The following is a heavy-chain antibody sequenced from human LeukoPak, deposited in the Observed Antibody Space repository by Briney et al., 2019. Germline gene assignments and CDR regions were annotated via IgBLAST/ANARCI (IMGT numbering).Heavy chain of an antibody. CDR3: ARLSSPILKGS. J-gene: IGHJ5*02. CDR1: EYTFTGYY. Sequence: ASVKLSCKASEYTFTGYYMNWGRQAPGQGLEWRGWINPNSGGTNYEQKFQGRVTMTRDTSISTAYMELSRLRSAETAAYDCARLSSPILKGSWGQGTLVTVSS. V-gene: IGHV1-2*02. D-gene: IGHD2-2*01. CDR2: INPNSGGT.